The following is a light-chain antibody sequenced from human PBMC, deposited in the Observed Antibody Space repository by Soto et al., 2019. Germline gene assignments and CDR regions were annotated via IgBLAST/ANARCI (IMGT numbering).Light chain of an antibody. CDR2: DVS. V-gene: IGLV2-14*03. CDR3: SSFRSSSTSDV. J-gene: IGLJ1*01. CDR1: SSDIGDSNY. Sequence: QSALTQPASVSGSPGQSITLSCTGTSSDIGDSNYVSWYQQHPGKAPKLVIYDVSNRPSGVSNRFSGSKSANTASLTISGLQAEDEADYYCSSFRSSSTSDVFGTGTKVTVL.